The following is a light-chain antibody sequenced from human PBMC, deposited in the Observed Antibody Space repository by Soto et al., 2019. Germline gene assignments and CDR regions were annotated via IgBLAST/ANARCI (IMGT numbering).Light chain of an antibody. CDR3: SSYAGSLYV. Sequence: QSALTQPPSASGSPGQSVTISCTGTSSDIGDYNSVSWYQQHPGKAPQLMIYEVSKRPSGVPDRFSDSKSGNTASLTVSGLQAEDEADCCCSSYAGSLYVFGTGTKLTVL. J-gene: IGLJ1*01. CDR2: EVS. V-gene: IGLV2-8*01. CDR1: SSDIGDYNS.